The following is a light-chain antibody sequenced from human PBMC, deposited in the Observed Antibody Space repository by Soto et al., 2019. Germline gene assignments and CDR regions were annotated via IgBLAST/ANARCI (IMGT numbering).Light chain of an antibody. CDR3: RQYYSYPWT. Sequence: IRMTQSPSSLSASTGDRVTITCRASQGISSYLAWYQQKPGKAAKILIYAASTLQSGVPSRFSGSGSGTDFTLTISCLQSEDFATYYCRQYYSYPWTFGQGTKVDIK. J-gene: IGKJ1*01. V-gene: IGKV1-8*01. CDR1: QGISSY. CDR2: AAS.